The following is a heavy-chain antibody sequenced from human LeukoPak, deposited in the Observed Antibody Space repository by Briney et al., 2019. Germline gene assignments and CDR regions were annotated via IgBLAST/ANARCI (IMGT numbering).Heavy chain of an antibody. CDR3: ARDPYSGNYGAYYYYYMDV. V-gene: IGHV3-21*06. CDR2: ITSSSSYI. Sequence: GGSLRPSCAASGFTFSSNNMNWVRQAPGKGLEWVSSITSSSSYIYYADSVKGRFTISRDNAKNSLYLQMDSLRVEDTAVYYCARDPYSGNYGAYYYYYMDVWGKGTTVTISS. CDR1: GFTFSSNN. D-gene: IGHD1-26*01. J-gene: IGHJ6*03.